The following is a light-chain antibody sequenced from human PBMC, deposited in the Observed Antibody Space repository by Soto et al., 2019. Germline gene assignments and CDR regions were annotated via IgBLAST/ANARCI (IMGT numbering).Light chain of an antibody. J-gene: IGKJ4*01. CDR1: QSVSSNY. CDR3: QQYISSPLT. CDR2: GAS. V-gene: IGKV3-20*01. Sequence: ENVLTQSPGTLSLSPGERATLSCRASQSVSSNYLAWYQQKPDQAPRLLIYGASSRATGIPDRFSGSGSGSGTDFTLTISRLEPEDFAVYFCQQYISSPLTFGGGTKVEIK.